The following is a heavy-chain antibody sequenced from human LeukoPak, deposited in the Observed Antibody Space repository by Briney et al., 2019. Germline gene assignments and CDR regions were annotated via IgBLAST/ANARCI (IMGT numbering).Heavy chain of an antibody. D-gene: IGHD3-3*01. CDR2: ILYSSST. V-gene: IGHV4-59*08. CDR3: ARHRGSGYENFFDY. J-gene: IGHJ4*02. Sequence: KPSETLSLTCTVPGGSTSDNYWSWIRQPPGKGLEWIGYILYSSSTNYNPSLQSRVTISVDTSKNQFSLELTSVTAADTAVYYCARHRGSGYENFFDYWGQGTLVTVSS. CDR1: GGSTSDNY.